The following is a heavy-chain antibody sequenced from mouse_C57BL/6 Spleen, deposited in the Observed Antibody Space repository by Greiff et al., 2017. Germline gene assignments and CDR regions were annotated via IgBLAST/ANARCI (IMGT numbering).Heavy chain of an antibody. J-gene: IGHJ2*01. CDR1: GFTFSDYG. CDR2: ISSGSSTI. Sequence: EVMLVESGGGLVKPGGSLKLSCAASGFTFSDYGMHWVRQAPEKGLEWVAYISSGSSTIDYADTVKGRFTISRDNAKNTLFLQMNSLRSEDTAMYYCASVLGLYFGYWGQGTTLTVAS. CDR3: ASVLGLYFGY. V-gene: IGHV5-17*01. D-gene: IGHD4-1*01.